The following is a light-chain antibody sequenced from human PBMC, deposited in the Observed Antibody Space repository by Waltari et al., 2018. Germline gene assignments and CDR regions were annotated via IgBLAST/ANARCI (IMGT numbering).Light chain of an antibody. CDR1: NTETKS. CDR3: QVWDANNDPGV. J-gene: IGLJ1*01. V-gene: IGLV3-21*04. CDR2: YDS. Sequence: SYVLTQPPSVSVAPGKTARITCGGNNTETKSEHWYQQKPGQAPILVISYDSDRPSGIPERFSGSNSGNTATLTISRVEAADEADYYCQVWDANNDPGVFGTGTEVTVL.